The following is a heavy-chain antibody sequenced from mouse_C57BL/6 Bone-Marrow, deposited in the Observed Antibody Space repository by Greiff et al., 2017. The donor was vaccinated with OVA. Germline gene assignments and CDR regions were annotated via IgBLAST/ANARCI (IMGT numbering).Heavy chain of an antibody. CDR1: GFNIKDYY. CDR2: IDPEDGET. V-gene: IGHV14-2*01. CDR3: ARSTTTVVAQDY. J-gene: IGHJ2*01. Sequence: VQLQQSGAELVKPGASVKLSCTASGFNIKDYYMHWVKQRTEKGLEWIGRIDPEDGETKYAPKFSGKATITADTSSNTAYLQLSSLTSEDTAVDYCARSTTTVVAQDYWGQGTTLTVSS. D-gene: IGHD1-1*01.